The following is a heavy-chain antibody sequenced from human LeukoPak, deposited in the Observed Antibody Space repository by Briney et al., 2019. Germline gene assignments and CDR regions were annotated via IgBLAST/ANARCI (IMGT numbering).Heavy chain of an antibody. CDR2: IYSGGST. V-gene: IGHV3-53*01. D-gene: IGHD6-13*01. Sequence: GGSLRLSCAASGFTVSSNYMSWVRQAPGKGLEWVSVIYSGGSTYYADSVKGRFTISRDNSKNTLYLQMNSLRAEDTAVYYCARDRSSWNHDAFDIWGQGTMVTVSS. J-gene: IGHJ3*02. CDR1: GFTVSSNY. CDR3: ARDRSSWNHDAFDI.